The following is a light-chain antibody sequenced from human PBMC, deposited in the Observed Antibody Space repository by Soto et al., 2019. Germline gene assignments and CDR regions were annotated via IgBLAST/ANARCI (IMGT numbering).Light chain of an antibody. J-gene: IGLJ3*02. CDR3: SSYGGSNNVV. CDR1: SSDVGGYDY. Sequence: QSALTQPPSASGSPGQSVTISCTGTSSDVGGYDYVSWYQQHPGKAPKLIIFEVNKWPSGVPDRFSGSKSGNTASLTVSGLQAEDEADYYCSSYGGSNNVVFGGGTKVTVL. CDR2: EVN. V-gene: IGLV2-8*01.